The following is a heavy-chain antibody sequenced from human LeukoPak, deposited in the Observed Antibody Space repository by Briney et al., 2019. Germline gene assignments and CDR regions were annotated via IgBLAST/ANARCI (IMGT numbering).Heavy chain of an antibody. J-gene: IGHJ3*02. CDR2: IDWDDDK. Sequence: SSPALVKPTQTLTLTCTFSGISLSTSGMRVSWIRQPPGKALEWLARIDWDDDKFYSTSLKTRLTISKDTSKNQVVLTMTNMDPVDTATYYCTRIGFFYDSSGYSGAFDIWGQGTMVIVSS. D-gene: IGHD3-22*01. CDR3: TRIGFFYDSSGYSGAFDI. V-gene: IGHV2-70*04. CDR1: GISLSTSGMR.